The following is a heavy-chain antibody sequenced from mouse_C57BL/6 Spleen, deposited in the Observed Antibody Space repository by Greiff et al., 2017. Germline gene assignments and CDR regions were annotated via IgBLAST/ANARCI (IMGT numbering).Heavy chain of an antibody. CDR2: IDPEDGET. D-gene: IGHD3-2*02. V-gene: IGHV14-2*01. J-gene: IGHJ4*01. Sequence: VQLQQSGAELVKPGASVKLSCTASGFNFTDYYMHWVKQRPEQGLEWIGRIDPEDGETKYAPKFQGKATITADTSSSTAYLQLSSLTSEDTAVYYCAPAAQATCAMDYWGQGTSVTVSS. CDR3: APAAQATCAMDY. CDR1: GFNFTDYY.